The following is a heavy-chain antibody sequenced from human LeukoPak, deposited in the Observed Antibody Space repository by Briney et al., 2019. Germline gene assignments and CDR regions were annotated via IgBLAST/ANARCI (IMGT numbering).Heavy chain of an antibody. Sequence: SETLSLICTVSGGSISSSNYYWGWIRQPPGKGLEWIGSIYYSGSTYYNPSLTSRVTISVASSKRQFSLKLNSVTAADTAVYYCARQSSMTTVVFDYWGQGPLVTLSS. CDR2: IYYSGST. J-gene: IGHJ4*02. CDR1: GGSISSSNYY. CDR3: ARQSSMTTVVFDY. D-gene: IGHD4-23*01. V-gene: IGHV4-39*01.